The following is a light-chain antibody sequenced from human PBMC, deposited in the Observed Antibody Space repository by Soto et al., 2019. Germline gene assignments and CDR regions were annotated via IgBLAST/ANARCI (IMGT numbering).Light chain of an antibody. Sequence: EFLLTQSPGTLSLSPGERATLSCRASQSVSSGYLAWYQQKPGQAPRLLIYGASSRATGIPDGFSGSGSGTDFTLTINRLEPEDFAVYYCQQYGTSPLTFGGGTEVEIE. J-gene: IGKJ4*02. V-gene: IGKV3-20*01. CDR1: QSVSSGY. CDR3: QQYGTSPLT. CDR2: GAS.